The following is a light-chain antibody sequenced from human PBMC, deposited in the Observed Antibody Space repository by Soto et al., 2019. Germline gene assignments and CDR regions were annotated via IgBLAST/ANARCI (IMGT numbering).Light chain of an antibody. CDR3: QHYTNWPLT. CDR2: GAS. CDR1: HSVSSR. V-gene: IGKV3-15*01. Sequence: EIVMTQSPATLSVSPGERATLSCRASHSVSSRLAWYQQKPGQAPRLLIYGASTRATGLPARFXXXXXXTXXXXXISSLQSEDFAVYYCQHYTNWPLTFGGGTKVEIK. J-gene: IGKJ4*01.